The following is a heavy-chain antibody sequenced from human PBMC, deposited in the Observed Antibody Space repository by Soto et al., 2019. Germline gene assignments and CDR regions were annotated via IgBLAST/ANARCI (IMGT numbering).Heavy chain of an antibody. V-gene: IGHV1-18*01. CDR3: ARDSTGYCISTSCYHYYYYYGMDF. CDR2: ISAYNGNT. CDR1: GYTFTSYG. Sequence: GASVKVSCKASGYTFTSYGISWVRQAPGQGLEWMGWISAYNGNTNYAQKLQGRVTMTTDTSTSTAYMELRSLRSDDTAVYYCARDSTGYCISTSCYHYYYYYGMDFWGQGTMVTVSS. D-gene: IGHD2-2*01. J-gene: IGHJ6*02.